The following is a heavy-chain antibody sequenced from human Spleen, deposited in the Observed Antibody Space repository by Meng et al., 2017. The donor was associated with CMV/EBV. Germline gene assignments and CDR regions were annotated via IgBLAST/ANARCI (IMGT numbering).Heavy chain of an antibody. Sequence: ASVKVSCKASGYTLTGYYMHWVRQAPGQGLEWMGWINPNSGGTNYAQKFQGRVTMTRDTSISTDYMELSRLRSDDTAVYYCARDLRSIVVVPAAILHYYYGMDVWGQGTTVTVSS. CDR3: ARDLRSIVVVPAAILHYYYGMDV. CDR1: GYTLTGYY. D-gene: IGHD2-2*02. CDR2: INPNSGGT. V-gene: IGHV1-2*02. J-gene: IGHJ6*02.